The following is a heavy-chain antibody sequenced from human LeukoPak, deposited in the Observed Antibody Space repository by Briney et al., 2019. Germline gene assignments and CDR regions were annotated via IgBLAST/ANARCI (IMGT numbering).Heavy chain of an antibody. CDR2: ISAYNGNT. CDR1: GYTLTGYY. D-gene: IGHD6-19*01. V-gene: IGHV1-18*04. Sequence: ASVKGSCKAAGYTLTGYYMHWVRQAPGQGLEWMGWISAYNGNTNYAQKLQGRVTMTTDTSTSTAYMELRSLRSDDTAVYYCARTGYSSGWYGVNWFDPWGQGTLVTVSS. J-gene: IGHJ5*02. CDR3: ARTGYSSGWYGVNWFDP.